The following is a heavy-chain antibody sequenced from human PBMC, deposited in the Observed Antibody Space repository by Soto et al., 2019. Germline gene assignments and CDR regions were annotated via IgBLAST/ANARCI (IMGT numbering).Heavy chain of an antibody. D-gene: IGHD3-10*01. V-gene: IGHV1-18*01. J-gene: IGHJ6*02. CDR1: GYTFTNYG. CDR2: ISAYNDNT. CDR3: AREGYYYGSGSYSPPRYYGMDV. Sequence: QIQLVQSGAEVKKAGASVKVSCKASGYTFTNYGISWVRQALGQGLEWMGWISAYNDNTNYAQKFQGRVTLTTDTSTRTAYMELRSLTSDDTAVYYCAREGYYYGSGSYSPPRYYGMDVWGQGTTVIVFS.